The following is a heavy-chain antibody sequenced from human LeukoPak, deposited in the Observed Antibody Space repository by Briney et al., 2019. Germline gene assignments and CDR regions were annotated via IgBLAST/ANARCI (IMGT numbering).Heavy chain of an antibody. D-gene: IGHD6-19*01. Sequence: SETLSLTCTVSGGSISSYYWSWIRQPPGKGLQWLGYIYYSGSTNYNPSLKSRVTISVDTSKNQFSLKLSSVTAADTAVYYCARFLGQPSSGEFDYWGQGTLVTVSS. CDR3: ARFLGQPSSGEFDY. J-gene: IGHJ4*02. CDR1: GGSISSYY. CDR2: IYYSGST. V-gene: IGHV4-59*08.